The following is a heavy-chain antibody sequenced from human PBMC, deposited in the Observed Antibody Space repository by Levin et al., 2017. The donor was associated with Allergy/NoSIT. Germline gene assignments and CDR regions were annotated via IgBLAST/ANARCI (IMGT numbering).Heavy chain of an antibody. Sequence: SETLSLTCTVSGGSISSSSYYWGWIRQPPGKGLEWIGSIYYSGSTYYNPSLKSRVTISVDTSKNQFSLKLSSVTAADTAVYYCARQGSSGWPSVVRWGMDGWGQGTTVTVSS. CDR1: GGSISSSSYY. D-gene: IGHD6-19*01. V-gene: IGHV4-39*01. J-gene: IGHJ6*02. CDR3: ARQGSSGWPSVVRWGMDG. CDR2: IYYSGST.